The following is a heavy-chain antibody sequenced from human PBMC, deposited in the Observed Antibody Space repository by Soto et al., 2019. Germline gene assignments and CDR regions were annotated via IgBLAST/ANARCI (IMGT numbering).Heavy chain of an antibody. CDR1: GGSISSGGYS. CDR2: IYHSGST. Sequence: QLQLQESGSGLVKPSQTLSLTCAVSGGSISSGGYSWSWIRQPPGKGLEWIGYIYHSGSTYYNPSLKSRVSISVDRSKNQFSLKLSSVTAADTAVYYCARAHGSGWGAFDIWGQGTMVTVSS. V-gene: IGHV4-30-2*01. CDR3: ARAHGSGWGAFDI. J-gene: IGHJ3*02. D-gene: IGHD3-10*01.